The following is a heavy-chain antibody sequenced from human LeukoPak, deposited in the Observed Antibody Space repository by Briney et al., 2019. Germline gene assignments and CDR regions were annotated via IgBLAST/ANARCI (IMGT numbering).Heavy chain of an antibody. V-gene: IGHV4-59*12. D-gene: IGHD3-10*01. Sequence: PSETLSLTCTVSGGSISSYYWSWIRQPPGKGLEWIGYIYYSGSTNYNPSLKSRVTMSVDTSKNQFSLKLSSVTAADTAEYYCARDSGTTGEVKFDPWGQGTLVSVSS. CDR2: IYYSGST. CDR1: GGSISSYY. CDR3: ARDSGTTGEVKFDP. J-gene: IGHJ5*02.